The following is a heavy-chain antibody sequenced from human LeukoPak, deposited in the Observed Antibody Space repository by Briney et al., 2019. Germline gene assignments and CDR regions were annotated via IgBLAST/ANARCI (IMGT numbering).Heavy chain of an antibody. V-gene: IGHV1-46*01. J-gene: IGHJ6*02. D-gene: IGHD5-18*01. CDR3: ARAGHTAMDGPDYYYYGMDV. CDR2: INPSGGST. CDR1: GYIFTSYY. Sequence: GASVKVSCKASGYIFTSYYMHWVRQAPGQGLEWMGIINPSGGSTSYAQKFQGRVTMTRDTSTSTVYMELSSLRSEDTAVYYCARAGHTAMDGPDYYYYGMDVWGQVTTVTVSS.